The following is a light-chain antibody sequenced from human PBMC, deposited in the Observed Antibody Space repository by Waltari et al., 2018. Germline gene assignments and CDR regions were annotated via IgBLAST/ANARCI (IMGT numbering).Light chain of an antibody. J-gene: IGKJ4*01. CDR3: QELNTYPQSLT. CDR2: AAS. CDR1: QGISSY. V-gene: IGKV1-9*01. Sequence: DIQLTQSPSFLSASIGDRVTITCLASQGISSYFAWYQQKPGTAPKLLIYAASTLQSGVPSRFSGSGSGTEFTLTISSLQPEDFATYYCQELNTYPQSLTFGGGTKVEI.